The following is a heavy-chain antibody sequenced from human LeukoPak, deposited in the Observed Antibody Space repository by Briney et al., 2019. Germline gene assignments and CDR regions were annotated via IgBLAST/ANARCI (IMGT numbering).Heavy chain of an antibody. V-gene: IGHV3-66*01. CDR2: IYSGGST. Sequence: PGGSLRLSCAASGFTVSSNYMSWVRQAPGKGLEWVSVIYSGGSTYYADSVKGRFTISRDNSKNTLYLQMNSLRAEDTAVYYCAREAPYYYDSSGYFNWFDPWGQGTLVTVSS. CDR3: AREAPYYYDSSGYFNWFDP. D-gene: IGHD3-22*01. CDR1: GFTVSSNY. J-gene: IGHJ5*02.